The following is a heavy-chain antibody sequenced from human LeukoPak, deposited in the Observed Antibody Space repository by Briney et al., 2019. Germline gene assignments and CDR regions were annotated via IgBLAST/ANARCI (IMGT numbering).Heavy chain of an antibody. V-gene: IGHV3-15*01. Sequence: GGSLRLSCAASGFTVSSNYMSWVRQAPGKGLEWVGRIKSKTDGGTTDYAAPVKGRFTISRDDSKNTLYLQMNSLKTEDTAVYYCTTAPAVHCSGGSCYSADYWGQGTLVTVSS. CDR1: GFTVSSNY. D-gene: IGHD2-15*01. CDR2: IKSKTDGGTT. J-gene: IGHJ4*02. CDR3: TTAPAVHCSGGSCYSADY.